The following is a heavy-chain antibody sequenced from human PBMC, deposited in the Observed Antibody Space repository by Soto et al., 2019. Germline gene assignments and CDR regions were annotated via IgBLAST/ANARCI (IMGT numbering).Heavy chain of an antibody. Sequence: ASVKVSCKASGYTFTSYGISWVRQAPGQGLEWMGWISAYNGNTNYAQKLQGRVTMTTDTSTSTAYMELRSLRSDDTAVYYCAREPGDYGVGATGYFQHWGQGTLVTVSS. J-gene: IGHJ1*01. CDR1: GYTFTSYG. CDR2: ISAYNGNT. CDR3: AREPGDYGVGATGYFQH. D-gene: IGHD4-17*01. V-gene: IGHV1-18*01.